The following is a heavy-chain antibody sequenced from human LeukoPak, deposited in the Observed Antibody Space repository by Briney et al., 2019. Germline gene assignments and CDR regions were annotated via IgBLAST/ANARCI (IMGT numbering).Heavy chain of an antibody. V-gene: IGHV4-39*02. D-gene: IGHD1-14*01. J-gene: IGHJ5*02. CDR3: ARDNRYGENWFDP. CDR1: GGSISSSSYY. Sequence: SETLSLTCTVSGGSISSSSYYWGWIRQPPGKGLEWIGSIYHSGSTYYNPSLKSRVTISVDTSKNHFSLKLSSVTAADTAVYYCARDNRYGENWFDPWGQGTLVTVSS. CDR2: IYHSGST.